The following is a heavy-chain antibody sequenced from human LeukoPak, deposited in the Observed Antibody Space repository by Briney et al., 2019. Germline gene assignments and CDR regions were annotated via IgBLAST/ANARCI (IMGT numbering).Heavy chain of an antibody. Sequence: ASVKVSCKVSGYTLTELSMHWVRQAPGKGLEWMGGFDPEDGETIYAQKFQGRVTMTEDTSTDTAYMELSRLRSDDTAVYYCARVSSGWFSDYFDYWGQGTLVTVSS. CDR2: FDPEDGET. V-gene: IGHV1-24*01. CDR3: ARVSSGWFSDYFDY. CDR1: GYTLTELS. J-gene: IGHJ4*02. D-gene: IGHD6-19*01.